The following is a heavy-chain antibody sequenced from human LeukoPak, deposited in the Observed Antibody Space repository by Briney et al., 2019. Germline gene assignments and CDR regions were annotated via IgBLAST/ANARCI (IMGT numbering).Heavy chain of an antibody. CDR2: ISAYNGNT. J-gene: IGHJ6*02. V-gene: IGHV1-18*01. CDR1: GYTFTSYG. CDR3: ARDRPPIAAAHHYYYYGMDV. Sequence: ASVKVSCKASGYTFTSYGISWVRQAPAQGLEWMGWISAYNGNTNYAQKLQGRVTMTTDTSTSTAYMELRSLRSDDTAVYYCARDRPPIAAAHHYYYYGMDVWGQGTTVTVSS. D-gene: IGHD6-13*01.